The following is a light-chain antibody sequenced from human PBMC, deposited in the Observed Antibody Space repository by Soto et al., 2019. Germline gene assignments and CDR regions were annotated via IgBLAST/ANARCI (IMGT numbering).Light chain of an antibody. V-gene: IGKV1-39*01. J-gene: IGKJ2*01. CDR2: GAV. CDR1: QIINIY. CDR3: QQSYRPPRT. Sequence: DVQMTQSPSSLSASVGDTVTISCRASQIINIYINWYQQKSGEAPKLLIYGAVSLQSGVPSRFSGGGSGTDFTLTISSLQPEDFASYYCQQSYRPPRTFGQGTKVDIK.